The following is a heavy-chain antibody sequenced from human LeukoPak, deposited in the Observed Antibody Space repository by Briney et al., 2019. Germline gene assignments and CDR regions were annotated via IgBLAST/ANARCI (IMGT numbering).Heavy chain of an antibody. CDR1: GLTFTNYC. CDR2: IHPDGTEK. V-gene: IGHV3-7*01. CDR3: TSRYDFWSGYFQGYYFDF. J-gene: IGHJ4*02. D-gene: IGHD3-3*01. Sequence: GGSLRLSCAAPGLTFTNYCMHWVRQAPGKGLESVAYIHPDGTEKYYMESLRGRFAISRDNAKNSLYLQMSNLRDEDTAVYYCTSRYDFWSGYFQGYYFDFWGQGSLVTVSS.